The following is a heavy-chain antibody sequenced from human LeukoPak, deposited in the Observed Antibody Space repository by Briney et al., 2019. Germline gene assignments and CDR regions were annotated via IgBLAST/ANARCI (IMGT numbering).Heavy chain of an antibody. CDR3: ARLGAGPTYYDFWSGYSSFYFDY. CDR2: IYYSGST. CDR1: GDSVSRSSYC. V-gene: IGHV4-39*01. Sequence: NPSETLSLTCTVSGDSVSRSSYCWGWIRQPPGKGLEWIGSIYYSGSTYYNPSLKSRVTMSVDTSKNQFSLKLSSVTAADTAVYYCARLGAGPTYYDFWSGYSSFYFDYWGQGTLVTVSS. J-gene: IGHJ4*02. D-gene: IGHD3-3*01.